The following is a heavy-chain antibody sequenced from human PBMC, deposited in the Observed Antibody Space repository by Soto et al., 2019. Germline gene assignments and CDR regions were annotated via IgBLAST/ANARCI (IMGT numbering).Heavy chain of an antibody. CDR3: AKDYGSAFNI. Sequence: GGSLRLSCAASGFTFSSYEMNWVRQAPGKGLEWVSYISSSGSTIYYADSVKGRFTISRDNAKNSLYLQMNSLRAEDTAVYYCAKDYGSAFNIWGQGTMVTVSS. CDR2: ISSSGSTI. CDR1: GFTFSSYE. J-gene: IGHJ3*02. D-gene: IGHD4-17*01. V-gene: IGHV3-48*03.